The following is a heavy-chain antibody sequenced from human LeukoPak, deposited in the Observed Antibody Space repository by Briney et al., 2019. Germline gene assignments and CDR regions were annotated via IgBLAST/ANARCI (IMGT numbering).Heavy chain of an antibody. V-gene: IGHV3-30*02. CDR2: IRYDGSNK. J-gene: IGHJ4*01. Sequence: GGSLRLSCAASGFTFSSYGMHWVRQAPGKGLEWVAFIRYDGSNKYYADAVKGRFTISRDDAKNSLYLQMNSLRSKDTAVYYCASWAGIVATYSGPFDFWGHGTLVTVSA. D-gene: IGHD3-22*01. CDR3: ASWAGIVATYSGPFDF. CDR1: GFTFSSYG.